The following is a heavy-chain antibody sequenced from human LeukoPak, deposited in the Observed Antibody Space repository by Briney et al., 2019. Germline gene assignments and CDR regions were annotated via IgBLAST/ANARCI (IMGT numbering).Heavy chain of an antibody. CDR1: GDSVSSNSAA. CDR2: TYYRSKGYS. V-gene: IGHV6-1*01. CDR3: ARAPVYYDILTGYYTVEFDY. J-gene: IGHJ4*02. D-gene: IGHD3-9*01. Sequence: SQTLSLTCAISGDSVSSNSAAWNWIRQSPSRGLEWLGRTYYRSKGYSDYAVSVKSRITINPDTSKNQFSLQLNSVTPEDTAVYYCARAPVYYDILTGYYTVEFDYWGQGTLVTVSS.